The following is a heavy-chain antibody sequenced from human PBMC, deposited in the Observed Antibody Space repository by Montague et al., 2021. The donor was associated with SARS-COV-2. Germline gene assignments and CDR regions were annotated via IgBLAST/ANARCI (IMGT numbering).Heavy chain of an antibody. J-gene: IGHJ6*02. CDR2: TRHDESQK. V-gene: IGHV3-30*04. CDR3: ARIGLGWSYGNGMDV. Sequence: SLRLSCAASGFAFSLYSMHWVRQAPGKGLEWVAVTRHDESQKFYXXSLKGRVTISKDNSKNILYLQMNSLRREDTAVYHCARIGLGWSYGNGMDVWGQGTTVIVSS. D-gene: IGHD6-19*01. CDR1: GFAFSLYS.